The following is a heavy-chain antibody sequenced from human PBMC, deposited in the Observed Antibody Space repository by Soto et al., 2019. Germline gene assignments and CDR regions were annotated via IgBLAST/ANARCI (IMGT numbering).Heavy chain of an antibody. CDR1: GFTFSSYA. CDR2: ISGSGGST. V-gene: IGHV3-23*01. D-gene: IGHD5-18*01. CDR3: ANPYTAMVDVAAFDI. J-gene: IGHJ3*02. Sequence: GGSLRLSCAASGFTFSSYAMSWVRQAPGKGLEWVSAISGSGGSTYYADSVKGRFTISRDNSKNTLYLQMNSLRAEDTAVYYCANPYTAMVDVAAFDIWGQGTTVTVSS.